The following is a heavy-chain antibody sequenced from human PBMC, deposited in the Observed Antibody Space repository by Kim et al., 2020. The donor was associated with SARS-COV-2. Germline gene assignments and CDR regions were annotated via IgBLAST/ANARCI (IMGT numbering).Heavy chain of an antibody. CDR3: ARVGCSSTSCQSMDV. V-gene: IGHV4-4*07. CDR2: IYTSGST. J-gene: IGHJ6*01. Sequence: TVTGGSIGSTYCSSIRQPGGKRLEWMGRIYTSGSTNYNPSLKSRVTMSVDTSKNQFSLKLSSVTAADTAVYYCARVGCSSTSCQSMDV. CDR1: GGSIGSTY. D-gene: IGHD2-2*01.